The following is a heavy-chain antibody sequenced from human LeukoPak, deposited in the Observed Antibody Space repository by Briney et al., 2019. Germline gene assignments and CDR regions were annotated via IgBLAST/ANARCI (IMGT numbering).Heavy chain of an antibody. D-gene: IGHD4-17*01. CDR1: GFTFNDYA. Sequence: AGGSLRLSCTASGFTFNDYAMHWVRQAPGKGLEWVSGIGWNSVGIGYADSVKGRFTFSRDNAKNSLYLQMNSLRAEDTAVYYCARAGRLQYGDYVAFDYWGQGTLVTVSS. V-gene: IGHV3-9*01. CDR3: ARAGRLQYGDYVAFDY. CDR2: IGWNSVGI. J-gene: IGHJ4*02.